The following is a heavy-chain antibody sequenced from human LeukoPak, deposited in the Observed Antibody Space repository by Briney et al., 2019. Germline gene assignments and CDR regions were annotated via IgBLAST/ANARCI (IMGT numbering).Heavy chain of an antibody. CDR3: ARDPTARIAVPDY. V-gene: IGHV3-30*07. J-gene: IGHJ4*02. D-gene: IGHD6-19*01. Sequence: DSVKGRFTISRDNSKSTLYLQINSLRAEDTAVYYCARDPTARIAVPDYRGQGTLVTVSS.